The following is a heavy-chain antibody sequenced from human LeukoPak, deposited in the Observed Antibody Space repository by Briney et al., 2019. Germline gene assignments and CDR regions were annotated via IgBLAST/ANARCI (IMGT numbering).Heavy chain of an antibody. V-gene: IGHV3-21*04. CDR2: ISSSSSYI. J-gene: IGHJ3*02. CDR1: GFTFSSYS. D-gene: IGHD3-22*01. CDR3: AKDYYYDSSGYGDAFDI. Sequence: GGSLRLSCAASGFTFSSYSMNWVRQAPGKGLEWVSFISSSSSYIYYADSVKGRFTISGDNAKNSLYLQMNSLRAEDTALYYCAKDYYYDSSGYGDAFDIWGQGTMVTVSS.